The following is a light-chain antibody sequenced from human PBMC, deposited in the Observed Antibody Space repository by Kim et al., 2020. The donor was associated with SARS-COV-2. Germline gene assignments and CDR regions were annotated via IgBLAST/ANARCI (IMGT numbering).Light chain of an antibody. V-gene: IGKV1-33*01. CDR1: QGISNY. CDR3: QQYDNHPYT. Sequence: DIQMTQSPSSLSASVGDRVTITCQASQGISNYLTWFQQKPGKAPKLLIYGASNLEIGVPSRFSGSRSGTDFTFTISSLQPEDFATYYCQQYDNHPYTFGQGTKLEI. J-gene: IGKJ2*01. CDR2: GAS.